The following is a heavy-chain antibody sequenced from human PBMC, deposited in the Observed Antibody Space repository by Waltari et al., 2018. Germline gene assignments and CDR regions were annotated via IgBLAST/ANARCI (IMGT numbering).Heavy chain of an antibody. CDR1: GGTFSSYT. Sequence: QVQLVQSGAEVKKPGSSVKVSCKASGGTFSSYTISWVRQAPGQGLEWMGRSIPILGIANDATKFQGRVTITADKSTSTAYMELSSLRSEDTAVYYCASPSHCTNGVCYTYGDYVLVYWGQGTLVTVSS. J-gene: IGHJ4*02. CDR3: ASPSHCTNGVCYTYGDYVLVY. D-gene: IGHD2-8*01. CDR2: SIPILGIA. V-gene: IGHV1-69*02.